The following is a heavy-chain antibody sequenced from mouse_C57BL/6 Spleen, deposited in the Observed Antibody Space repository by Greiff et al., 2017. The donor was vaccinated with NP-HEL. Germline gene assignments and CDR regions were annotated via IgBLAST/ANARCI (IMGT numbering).Heavy chain of an antibody. CDR1: GYTFTDYN. Sequence: EVQLQQSGPELVKPGASVKIPCKASGYTFTDYNMDWVKQSHGQSLEWIGDINPNNGGTIYNQKFKGKATLTVDKSSSTAYMQLRSLTSEDSAVYYCARLGYDCFAYWGQGTLGTVSA. D-gene: IGHD2-4*01. J-gene: IGHJ3*01. V-gene: IGHV1-18*01. CDR2: INPNNGGT. CDR3: ARLGYDCFAY.